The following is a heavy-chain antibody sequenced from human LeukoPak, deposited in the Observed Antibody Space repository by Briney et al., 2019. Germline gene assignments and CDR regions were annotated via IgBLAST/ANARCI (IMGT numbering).Heavy chain of an antibody. Sequence: PSETLSLTCTVSGGSISSYYWSWIRQPPGKGLEWIGYIYTSGSTNYNPSLKSRVTISVDTSKNQCSLKLSSVTAADTAVYYCARHQGFWELMVDYWGQGTLVTVSS. CDR1: GGSISSYY. D-gene: IGHD3-10*01. CDR3: ARHQGFWELMVDY. V-gene: IGHV4-4*09. CDR2: IYTSGST. J-gene: IGHJ4*02.